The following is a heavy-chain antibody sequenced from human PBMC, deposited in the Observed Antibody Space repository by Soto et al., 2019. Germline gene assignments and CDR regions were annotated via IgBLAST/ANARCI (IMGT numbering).Heavy chain of an antibody. V-gene: IGHV4-39*01. CDR3: ARHYSSGSRNWFDP. CDR1: GGSINSSSYF. Sequence: QLQLQESGPGLVKPSETLSLTCSVSGGSINSSSYFWGWVRQPPGKGLEWIGSIYYSGSTYYNPCLRSRVTISVKTSKHQCSLKLSSVTAADTAVFYCARHYSSGSRNWFDPWGQGTLVTVSP. J-gene: IGHJ5*02. CDR2: IYYSGST. D-gene: IGHD6-19*01.